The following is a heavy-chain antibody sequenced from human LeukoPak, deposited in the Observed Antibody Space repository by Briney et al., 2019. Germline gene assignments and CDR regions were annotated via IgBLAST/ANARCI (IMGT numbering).Heavy chain of an antibody. Sequence: ASVKVSCKASGYTFTSYGISWVRQAPGQGLEWMGWISAYIGNTNYAQKLQGRVTMTTDTSTSTAYMELRSLRSDDTAVYYCARVVAGLTLSSRVHYYGMDVWGQGTTVTVSS. J-gene: IGHJ6*02. CDR2: ISAYIGNT. CDR3: ARVVAGLTLSSRVHYYGMDV. CDR1: GYTFTSYG. V-gene: IGHV1-18*01. D-gene: IGHD6-19*01.